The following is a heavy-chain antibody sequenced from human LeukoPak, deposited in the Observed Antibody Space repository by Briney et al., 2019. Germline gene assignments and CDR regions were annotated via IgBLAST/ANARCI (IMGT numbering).Heavy chain of an antibody. V-gene: IGHV3-21*01. CDR1: GFTFSSYS. CDR2: ISSSSSYI. Sequence: GGSLRLSCAASGFTFSSYSMSWVRQAPGKGLEWVSSISSSSSYIYYADSVKGQFTISRDNAKNSLYLQMNSLRAEDTAVYYCARAQYCSGGSCYLGSGMDVWGQGTTVTVSS. CDR3: ARAQYCSGGSCYLGSGMDV. J-gene: IGHJ6*02. D-gene: IGHD2-15*01.